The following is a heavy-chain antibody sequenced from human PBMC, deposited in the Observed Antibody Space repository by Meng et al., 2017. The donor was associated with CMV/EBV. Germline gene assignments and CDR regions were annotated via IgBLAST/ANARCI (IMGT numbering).Heavy chain of an antibody. J-gene: IGHJ5*02. CDR2: INHSGST. Sequence: SQTLSLTCAVYGGSFSGSYWSWIRQPPGKGLEWIGEINHSGSTNYNPSLKSRVTISVDTSKNQFSLKLSSVTAADTAVYYCARAGGLRFLEWLSVWFDPWGQGTLVTVSS. CDR3: ARAGGLRFLEWLSVWFDP. D-gene: IGHD3-3*01. V-gene: IGHV4-34*01. CDR1: GGSFSGSY.